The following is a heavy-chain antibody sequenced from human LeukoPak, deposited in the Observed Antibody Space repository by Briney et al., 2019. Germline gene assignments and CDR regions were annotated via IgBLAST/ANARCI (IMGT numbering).Heavy chain of an antibody. J-gene: IGHJ4*02. CDR3: ATNHRLGYCSSTSCYPIDY. D-gene: IGHD2-2*01. CDR1: GFTLSDYY. Sequence: PGGSLRLSCAASGFTLSDYYMSWIRQAPGKGLEWVSYISSSGSTIYYADSVKGRFTISRDNAKNSLYLQMNSLRAEDTAVYYCATNHRLGYCSSTSCYPIDYWGQGTLVTVSS. CDR2: ISSSGSTI. V-gene: IGHV3-11*01.